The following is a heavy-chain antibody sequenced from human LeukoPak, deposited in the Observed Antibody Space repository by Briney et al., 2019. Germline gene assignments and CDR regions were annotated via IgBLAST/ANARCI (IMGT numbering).Heavy chain of an antibody. V-gene: IGHV1-2*02. D-gene: IGHD6-25*01. CDR1: GYTFTGYY. CDR2: ISPNSGGT. CDR3: AREGAAAEDVNWFDP. Sequence: ASVKVSCKASGYTFTGYYIHWVRQAPGQGLEWMGWISPNSGGTNYAQKFQDRVTMTRDTSISTAYMELNSLRSDDTAVYYCAREGAAAEDVNWFDPWGQGTLVTVSS. J-gene: IGHJ5*02.